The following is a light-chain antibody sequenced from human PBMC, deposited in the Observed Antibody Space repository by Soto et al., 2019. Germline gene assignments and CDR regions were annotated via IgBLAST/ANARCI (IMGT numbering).Light chain of an antibody. CDR3: QQYGCSRWT. J-gene: IGKJ1*01. CDR2: AAS. V-gene: IGKV3-20*01. CDR1: QSVSSSY. Sequence: EVVLTQSPGTLSLSPGERTTLSCRASQSVSSSYLAWYQQKPGQAPRLLIYAASSRATGIPDRFSGSGSGTDFTLTISRLEPEDFAVYYCQQYGCSRWTFGQGTKVEIK.